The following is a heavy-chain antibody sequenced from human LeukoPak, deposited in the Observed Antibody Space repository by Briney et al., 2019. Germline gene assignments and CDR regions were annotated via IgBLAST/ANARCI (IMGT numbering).Heavy chain of an antibody. CDR2: MNPNSGNT. D-gene: IGHD2-2*01. V-gene: IGHV1-8*01. CDR1: GYTFISYD. CDR3: ARTEGYCSSTSCYPNWFDP. J-gene: IGHJ5*02. Sequence: ASVKVSCKASGYTFISYDINWVRQATGQGLEWMGWMNPNSGNTGYAQKFQGRVTMTRNTSISTAYMELSSLRSEDTAVYYCARTEGYCSSTSCYPNWFDPWGQGTLVTVSS.